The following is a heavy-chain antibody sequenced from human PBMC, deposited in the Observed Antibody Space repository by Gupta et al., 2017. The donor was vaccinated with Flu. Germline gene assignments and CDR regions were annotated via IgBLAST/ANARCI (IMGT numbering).Heavy chain of an antibody. J-gene: IGHJ2*01. V-gene: IGHV4-59*08. Sequence: QLQESGPGLVTPSETLSLPCNSPGGSISSYYWSWIRQPPGKGLEWSGYYDNSGISNYNPTLKSRVTMSGDTSKNQLSLKLRSVTAADTAVYYCARPHNWARGPDWYVDLWGRGTLVTISS. CDR1: GGSISSYY. D-gene: IGHD1-20*01. CDR2: YDNSGIS. CDR3: ARPHNWARGPDWYVDL.